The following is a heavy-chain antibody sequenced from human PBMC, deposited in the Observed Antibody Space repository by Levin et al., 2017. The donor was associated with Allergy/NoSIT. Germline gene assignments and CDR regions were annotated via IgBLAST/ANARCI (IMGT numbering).Heavy chain of an antibody. V-gene: IGHV3-48*01. CDR2: ISSSSSTI. D-gene: IGHD3-22*01. CDR1: GFIFSSYS. Sequence: GGSLRLSCAASGFIFSSYSMNWVRQAPGKGLEWVSYISSSSSTIYYADSVKGRFTISRDNGKNSLYLQMSSLRAEGTAVYYCARDYYDSSGYGRFDIWGQGTMVTVSS. J-gene: IGHJ3*02. CDR3: ARDYYDSSGYGRFDI.